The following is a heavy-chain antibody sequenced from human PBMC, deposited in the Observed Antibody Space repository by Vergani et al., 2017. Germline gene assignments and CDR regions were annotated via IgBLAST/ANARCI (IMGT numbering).Heavy chain of an antibody. V-gene: IGHV1-46*01. CDR3: ARLPKGDCSSTSCYKGAFDI. Sequence: QVQLVQSGAEVKKPGASVKVSCKASGYTFTSYYMHWVRQAPGQGLEWMGIINPSGGSTSYAQKFQGRVTMTRDTSTSTVYMELSSLRSEDTAVYYCARLPKGDCSSTSCYKGAFDIWGQGTMVTVSS. CDR1: GYTFTSYY. CDR2: INPSGGST. J-gene: IGHJ3*02. D-gene: IGHD2-2*02.